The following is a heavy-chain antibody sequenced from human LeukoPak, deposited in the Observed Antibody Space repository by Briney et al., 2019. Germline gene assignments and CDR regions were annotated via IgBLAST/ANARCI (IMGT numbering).Heavy chain of an antibody. CDR3: AKDNFSHYDILTGLRTIFDY. Sequence: PGGSLRLSCAASGFTFSSYGLHWVRQAPGKGLEWVAVISYDGNNKYYVDSVKGRFTISRDNSKNTLYLQMNSLRAEDTAVYYCAKDNFSHYDILTGLRTIFDYWGQGTLVTVSS. D-gene: IGHD3-9*01. CDR2: ISYDGNNK. V-gene: IGHV3-30*18. CDR1: GFTFSSYG. J-gene: IGHJ4*02.